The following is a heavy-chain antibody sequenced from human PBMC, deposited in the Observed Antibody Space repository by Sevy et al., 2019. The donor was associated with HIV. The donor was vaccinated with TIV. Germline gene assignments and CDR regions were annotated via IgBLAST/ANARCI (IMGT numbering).Heavy chain of an antibody. CDR2: ISGSGGST. Sequence: GESLKISCAASGFTFSSYAMSWVRQAPGKGLEWVSAISGSGGSTYYADSVKGRFTISRDNSKNTLYLQMNSLRAEDTAVYYCAKFPTRIVGAPDYWGQGTLVTVSS. V-gene: IGHV3-23*01. J-gene: IGHJ4*02. CDR3: AKFPTRIVGAPDY. D-gene: IGHD1-26*01. CDR1: GFTFSSYA.